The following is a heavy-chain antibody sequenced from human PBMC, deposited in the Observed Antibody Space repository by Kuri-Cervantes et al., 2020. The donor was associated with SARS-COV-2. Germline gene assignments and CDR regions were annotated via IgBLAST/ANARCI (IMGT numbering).Heavy chain of an antibody. CDR3: ARGAIAAAAFDY. J-gene: IGHJ4*02. V-gene: IGHV4-39*07. Sequence: GSLRLSCTVSGGSISSSSYYWGWIRQPPGKGLEWIGSIYYSGSTYYNPSLKSRVTISVDTSKNQFSLKLSSVTAADTAVYYCARGAIAAAAFDYWGQGTLVTVSS. D-gene: IGHD6-13*01. CDR2: IYYSGST. CDR1: GGSISSSSYY.